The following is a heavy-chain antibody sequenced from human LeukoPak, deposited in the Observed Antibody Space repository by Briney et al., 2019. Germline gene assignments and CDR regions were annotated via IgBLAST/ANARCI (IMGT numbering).Heavy chain of an antibody. Sequence: SETLSLTCAVYGGSFSGYYWSWIRQPPGKGPEWIGEINHSGSTNYNPSLKSRVTISVDTSKNQFSLKLSSVTAADTAVYYCARGTRLPIAVYAFDIWGQGTMVTVSS. CDR1: GGSFSGYY. D-gene: IGHD6-19*01. CDR2: INHSGST. J-gene: IGHJ3*02. V-gene: IGHV4-34*01. CDR3: ARGTRLPIAVYAFDI.